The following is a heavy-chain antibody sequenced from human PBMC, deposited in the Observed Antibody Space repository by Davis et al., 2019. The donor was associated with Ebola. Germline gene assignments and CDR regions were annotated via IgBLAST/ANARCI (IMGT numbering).Heavy chain of an antibody. CDR3: ARSGPNYYGSGSYSV. CDR2: INAGNGNT. CDR1: GYTFTSYA. V-gene: IGHV1-3*01. J-gene: IGHJ4*02. D-gene: IGHD3-10*01. Sequence: ASVKVSCKASGYTFTSYAMHWVRQAPEQRLEWMGWINAGNGNTKYSQKFQGRVTITRDTSASTAYMELSSLRSEDTAVYYCARSGPNYYGSGSYSVWGQGTLVTVSS.